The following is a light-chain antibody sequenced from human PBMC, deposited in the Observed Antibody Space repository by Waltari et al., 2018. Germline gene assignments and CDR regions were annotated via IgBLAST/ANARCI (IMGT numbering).Light chain of an antibody. CDR1: QSISGW. CDR2: DVS. J-gene: IGKJ3*01. CDR3: QHLTA. V-gene: IGKV1-5*01. Sequence: GDRVTITCRASQSISGWLAWYQQQPGKAPKILISDVSSLESGVPSRFSGSTSGTDFTLTISSLQPEDFATYYCQHLTAFGPGTKVDI.